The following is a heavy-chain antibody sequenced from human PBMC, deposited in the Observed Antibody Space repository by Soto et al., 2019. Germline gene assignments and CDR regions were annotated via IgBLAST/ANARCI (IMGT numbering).Heavy chain of an antibody. D-gene: IGHD4-17*01. CDR3: ARVEGGDGGSAMPFTDWFDP. J-gene: IGHJ5*02. CDR1: GGTFSSYT. Sequence: SVKVSCKASGGTFSSYTISWVRQAPGQGLEWMGRIIPILGIANYAQKFQGRVTITADKSTSTAYMELSSLRSEDTAVYYCARVEGGDGGSAMPFTDWFDPWGQGTLVTVSS. CDR2: IIPILGIA. V-gene: IGHV1-69*02.